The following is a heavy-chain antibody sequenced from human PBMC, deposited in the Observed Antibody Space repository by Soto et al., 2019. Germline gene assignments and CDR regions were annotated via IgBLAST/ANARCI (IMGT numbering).Heavy chain of an antibody. CDR1: GFPFSRYS. V-gene: IGHV3-21*06. CDR2: ISSGGNDI. Sequence: VGSVRLSCEASGFPFSRYSLNWVRQAPGKGLEWVSSISSGGNDISYAESVEGRFFTSRDNVNNVLYLDINNLRPEDTAVYYCARMAYWGQGTLVTVSS. J-gene: IGHJ4*02. CDR3: ARMAY.